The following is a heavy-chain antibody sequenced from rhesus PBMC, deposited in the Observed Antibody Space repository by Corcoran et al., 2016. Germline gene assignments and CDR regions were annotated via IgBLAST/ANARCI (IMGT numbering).Heavy chain of an antibody. V-gene: IGHV4-122*02. CDR3: ASLYSGYSHYFDY. Sequence: QVQLQESGPGLVQPSETLSLTCVVAGGSISSSYYYWCSIRLAPGKGLEWIGYISYRGSTSYNPSLKSRVTSSRDTSKNQFSLKLSSVTAADTAVYYCASLYSGYSHYFDYWGQGVLVTVSS. CDR2: ISYRGST. D-gene: IGHD5-24*01. J-gene: IGHJ4*01. CDR1: GGSISSSYYY.